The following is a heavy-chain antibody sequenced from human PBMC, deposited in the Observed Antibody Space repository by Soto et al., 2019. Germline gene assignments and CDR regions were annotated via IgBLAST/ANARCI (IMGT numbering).Heavy chain of an antibody. CDR1: GFTFSSYG. CDR2: IWYDGSNK. Sequence: PGGSLRLSCAASGFTFSSYGMHWVRQAPGKGLEWVAVIWYDGSNKYYADSVKGRFTISRDNSKNTLYLQMNSLRAEDTAVYYCARGRFVAGTVPRQTHKIFDYWGQGTLVTVSS. V-gene: IGHV3-33*01. D-gene: IGHD6-19*01. CDR3: ARGRFVAGTVPRQTHKIFDY. J-gene: IGHJ4*02.